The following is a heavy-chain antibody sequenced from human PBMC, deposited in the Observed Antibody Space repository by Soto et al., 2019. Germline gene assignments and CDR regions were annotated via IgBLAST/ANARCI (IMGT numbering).Heavy chain of an antibody. D-gene: IGHD3-10*01. CDR2: IIPIFGTA. V-gene: IGHV1-69*13. CDR3: ARASRYYGSGSYPYYYYGMDV. Sequence: GASVKVSCKASGVTFSSYAISWVRQAPGQGLEWMGGIIPIFGTANYAQKFQGRVTITADESTSTAYMELSSLRSEDTAVYYCARASRYYGSGSYPYYYYGMDVWGQGTTVTVSS. CDR1: GVTFSSYA. J-gene: IGHJ6*02.